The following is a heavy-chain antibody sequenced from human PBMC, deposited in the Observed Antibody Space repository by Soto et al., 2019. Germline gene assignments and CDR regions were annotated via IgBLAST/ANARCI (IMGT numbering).Heavy chain of an antibody. CDR3: ARMREDYYDSSGYYSGLDY. J-gene: IGHJ4*02. CDR2: IFSNDEK. D-gene: IGHD3-22*01. CDR1: GFSLSNARMG. V-gene: IGHV2-26*01. Sequence: QVTLKESGPVLVKPTETLTLTCTVSGFSLSNARMGVSWIRQPPGKALEWLAHIFSNDEKSYSTSLKSRLTISKDTSKSQVVLTMTNMEPVDTATYYCARMREDYYDSSGYYSGLDYWGQGTLVTVSS.